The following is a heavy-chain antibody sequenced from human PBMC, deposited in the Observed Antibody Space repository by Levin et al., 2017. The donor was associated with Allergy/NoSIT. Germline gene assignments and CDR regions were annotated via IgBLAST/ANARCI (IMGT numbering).Heavy chain of an antibody. CDR1: RFTFSDYY. Sequence: GASVKVSCAASRFTFSDYYMSWIRQAPGKGLEWVSDISSSSSYTNYADSVKGRFTISRDNAKNSLYLQMNSLRAEDTAVYYCAREAPSYYDFWTGYYIDYWGQGTLVTVSS. D-gene: IGHD3-3*01. CDR2: ISSSSSYT. J-gene: IGHJ4*02. CDR3: AREAPSYYDFWTGYYIDY. V-gene: IGHV3-11*06.